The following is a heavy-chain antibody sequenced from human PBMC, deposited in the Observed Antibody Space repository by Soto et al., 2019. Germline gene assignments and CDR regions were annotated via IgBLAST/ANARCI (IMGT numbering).Heavy chain of an antibody. D-gene: IGHD1-26*01. Sequence: SETLSLTCTVSGGSISSSSYYWGWIRQPPGKGLEWIGSIYYSGSTYYNPSLKSRVTISVDTSKNQFSLKLSSVTAADTAVYYCARQSGDYYYYGMDVWGQGTTVTVSS. V-gene: IGHV4-39*01. CDR1: GGSISSSSYY. CDR3: ARQSGDYYYYGMDV. J-gene: IGHJ6*02. CDR2: IYYSGST.